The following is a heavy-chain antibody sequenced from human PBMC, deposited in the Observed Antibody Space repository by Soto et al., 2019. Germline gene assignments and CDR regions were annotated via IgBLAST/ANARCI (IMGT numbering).Heavy chain of an antibody. J-gene: IGHJ6*02. Sequence: SVPTLVNPTQTLTLTCTFSGFSLSTSGLGVGWIRQPPGKALEWLALIYWNDDKRYSPSLKSRLTITKDTSKNQVVLTMTNMDPVDTATYYCAHLPYDYYGMDVWGQGTTVTVSS. V-gene: IGHV2-5*01. CDR2: IYWNDDK. CDR1: GFSLSTSGLG. CDR3: AHLPYDYYGMDV.